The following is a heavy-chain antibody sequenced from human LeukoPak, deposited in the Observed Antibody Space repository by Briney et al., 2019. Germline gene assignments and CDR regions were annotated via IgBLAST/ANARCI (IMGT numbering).Heavy chain of an antibody. CDR2: INANSGTT. Sequence: GGSLRLSCEASGFTFSNFAMTWARQAPGKGREWVSTINANSGTTSYAASVRGRFTISRDNSKNTLYLQVNTLRADDTATYYCAKPISGGLAVTADWFHPWGQGTLVVVSS. CDR3: AKPISGGLAVTADWFHP. J-gene: IGHJ5*01. D-gene: IGHD6-19*01. V-gene: IGHV3-23*01. CDR1: GFTFSNFA.